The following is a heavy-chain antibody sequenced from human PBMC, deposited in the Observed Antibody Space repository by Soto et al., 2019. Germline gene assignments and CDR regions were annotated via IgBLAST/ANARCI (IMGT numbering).Heavy chain of an antibody. J-gene: IGHJ6*03. V-gene: IGHV1-46*03. CDR3: ASGVKDSGYMEV. D-gene: IGHD3-16*01. CDR1: GYTFASFY. CDR2: INPSGGST. Sequence: LKGYWKAVGYTFASFYIRWVLKTPGQGLEWMGIINPSGGSTSYAQKFQGRVTMTRDTSTSTVYMELSSLRSEDTAVYYCASGVKDSGYMEVWGKGTTVTVSS.